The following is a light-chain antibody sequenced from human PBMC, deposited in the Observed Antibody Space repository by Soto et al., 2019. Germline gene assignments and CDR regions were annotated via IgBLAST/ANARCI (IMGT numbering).Light chain of an antibody. CDR2: EGS. V-gene: IGLV2-23*03. CDR1: SSDVGSYNL. CDR3: CSYAGSSTFLDV. J-gene: IGLJ1*01. Sequence: QSALTQPASVSGSPGQSITISCTGTSSDVGSYNLVSWYQQHPGKAPKVMIYEGSKRPSGVSNRFSGSKSGNTASLTISGLQAEDEADYYCCSYAGSSTFLDVFGTGTKVTVL.